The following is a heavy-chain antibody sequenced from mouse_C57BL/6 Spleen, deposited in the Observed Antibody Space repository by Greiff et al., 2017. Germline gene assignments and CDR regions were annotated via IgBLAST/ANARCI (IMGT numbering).Heavy chain of an antibody. V-gene: IGHV3-6*01. J-gene: IGHJ1*03. D-gene: IGHD2-4*01. CDR1: GYSITSGYY. Sequence: EVKVEESGPGLMKPSQSLSLTCSVTGYSITSGYYWNWIRQFPGNKLEWMGYISYDGSNNYNPSLKNRISITRDTSKNQFFLKLNSVTTEDTATYYCARDYDYDEHFDVWGTGTTVTVSS. CDR3: ARDYDYDEHFDV. CDR2: ISYDGSN.